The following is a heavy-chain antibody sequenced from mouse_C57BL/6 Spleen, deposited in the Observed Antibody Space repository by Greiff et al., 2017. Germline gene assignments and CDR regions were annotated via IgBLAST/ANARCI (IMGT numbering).Heavy chain of an antibody. V-gene: IGHV1-55*01. J-gene: IGHJ4*01. CDR1: GYTFTSYW. D-gene: IGHD1-1*01. CDR2: IYPGSGST. CDR3: ARGDYGSSPLGY. Sequence: QVHVKQPGAELVKPGASVKMSCKASGYTFTSYWITWVKQRPGQGLEWIGDIYPGSGSTNYNEKFKSKATMTVYKSSSTAYMQLSSLTSEDSAVYNCARGDYGSSPLGYWGQGTSVTVSS.